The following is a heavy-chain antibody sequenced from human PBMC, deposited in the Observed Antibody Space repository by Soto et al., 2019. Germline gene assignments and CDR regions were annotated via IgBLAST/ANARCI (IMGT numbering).Heavy chain of an antibody. D-gene: IGHD4-4*01. V-gene: IGHV3-30-3*01. CDR2: VSFGGAKK. J-gene: IGHJ2*01. Sequence: GGSLRLSCAASGFTFSSYTMHWVRQAPGKGLEWVAAVSFGGAKKYYANSVKDRFTVSRDNSKSTLYLQMNSLRAEDTAVYYCARPLWRDDYNWGYFDLWGRGTLVTVSS. CDR3: ARPLWRDDYNWGYFDL. CDR1: GFTFSSYT.